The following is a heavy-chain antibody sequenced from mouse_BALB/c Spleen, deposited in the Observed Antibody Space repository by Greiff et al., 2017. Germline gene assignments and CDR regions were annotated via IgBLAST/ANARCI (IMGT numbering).Heavy chain of an antibody. D-gene: IGHD4-1*01. CDR1: GYTFTSYT. J-gene: IGHJ4*01. V-gene: IGHV1-4*01. CDR3: ARRTGDYYAMDY. Sequence: VQLQESGAELARPGASVKMSCKASGYTFTSYTMHWVKQRPGQGLEWIGYINPSSGYTNYNQKFKDKATLTADKSSSTAYMQLSSLTSEDSAVYYCARRTGDYYAMDYWGEGTSVTVSS. CDR2: INPSSGYT.